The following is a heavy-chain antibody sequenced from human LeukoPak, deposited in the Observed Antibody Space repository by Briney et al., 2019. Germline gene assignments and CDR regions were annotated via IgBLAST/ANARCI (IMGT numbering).Heavy chain of an antibody. V-gene: IGHV3-48*04. CDR3: ARDPQYYYGSGYYFDY. D-gene: IGHD3-10*01. J-gene: IGHJ4*02. CDR2: ISSSSGII. Sequence: GGSLRLSCAASGFTFSNYPMNWVRQAPGKGLEWVSYISSSSGIISYADSVKGRFTISRVNAKNSLYLQMNSLRAEDTAVYYCARDPQYYYGSGYYFDYWGQGTLVTVSS. CDR1: GFTFSNYP.